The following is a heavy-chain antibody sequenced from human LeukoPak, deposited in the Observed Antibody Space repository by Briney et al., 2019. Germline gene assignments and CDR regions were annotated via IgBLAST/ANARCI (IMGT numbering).Heavy chain of an antibody. V-gene: IGHV1-18*01. CDR1: EHPFHTIG. CDR2: ISAYNGNT. J-gene: IGHJ4*01. D-gene: IGHD4-17*01. CDR3: ARDRVGGDLTGVSLY. Sequence: AAVNVSHKKSEHPFHTIGSNWIQHNPAHGLKWIESISAYNGNTHYAQKFRGRLTLTTETSTSTAYLELRSLKSDDTAVYYCARDRVGGDLTGVSLYWGQGTLVTVSS.